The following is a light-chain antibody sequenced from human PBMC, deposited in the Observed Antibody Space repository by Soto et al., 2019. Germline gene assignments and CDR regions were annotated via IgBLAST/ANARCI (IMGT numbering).Light chain of an antibody. J-gene: IGLJ1*01. Sequence: QSVLTQSASVSGSPGQSITISCTGTSSDVGNYNYVSWYQQNPGEVPKLIIFNVNNRPSGVSNRFSGSKSGNTASLTISGLQAEDEADYYCSSFTSSTTYVFGTGTKVTVL. CDR1: SSDVGNYNY. CDR3: SSFTSSTTYV. CDR2: NVN. V-gene: IGLV2-14*01.